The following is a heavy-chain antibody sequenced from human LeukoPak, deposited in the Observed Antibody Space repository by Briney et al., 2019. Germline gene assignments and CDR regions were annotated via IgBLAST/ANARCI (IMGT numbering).Heavy chain of an antibody. J-gene: IGHJ4*02. CDR2: IIPILGIA. D-gene: IGHD5-24*01. V-gene: IGHV1-69*04. CDR1: GGTFSSYA. CDR3: ARDGPGRDGYNSNY. Sequence: ASVKVSCKASGGTFSSYAISWVRQAPGQGLEWMGRIIPILGIANYAQKFQGRVTITADKSTGTAYMELSSLRSEDTAVYHCARDGPGRDGYNSNYWGQGTLVTVSS.